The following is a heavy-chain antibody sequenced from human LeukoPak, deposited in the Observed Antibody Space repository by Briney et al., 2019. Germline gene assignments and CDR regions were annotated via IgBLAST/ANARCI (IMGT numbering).Heavy chain of an antibody. V-gene: IGHV3-43*01. J-gene: IGHJ4*02. CDR3: AKDKGTYSGYDSYFDY. D-gene: IGHD5-12*01. Sequence: GGSLRLSCAASGFTFDDYTMHWVRQAPGKGLEWVPLISWDGGSTYYADSVKGRFTISRDNSKNSLYLQMNSLRTEDTALYYCAKDKGTYSGYDSYFDYWGQGTLVTVSS. CDR1: GFTFDDYT. CDR2: ISWDGGST.